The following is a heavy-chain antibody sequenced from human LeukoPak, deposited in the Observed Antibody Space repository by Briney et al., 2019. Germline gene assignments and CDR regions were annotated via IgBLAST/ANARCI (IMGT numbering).Heavy chain of an antibody. J-gene: IGHJ4*02. CDR2: ISGSGETT. V-gene: IGHV3-23*01. Sequence: GGSLRLSCAASGFTFRNHAMNWVRQAPGKGLEWVSVISGSGETTYYADSVKGRFTISRDNSQNTLYLQMSSLRGEDTALYYCAKDRGMVGASVRAFDYWVQGTLVTVSS. CDR3: AKDRGMVGASVRAFDY. CDR1: GFTFRNHA. D-gene: IGHD1-26*01.